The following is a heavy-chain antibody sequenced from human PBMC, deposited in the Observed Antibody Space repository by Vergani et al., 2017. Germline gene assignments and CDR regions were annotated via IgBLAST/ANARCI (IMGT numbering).Heavy chain of an antibody. D-gene: IGHD3-22*01. CDR3: ARAKYYYDSSGYYDYYYYMDV. CDR1: GFTFSSYS. V-gene: IGHV3-48*04. J-gene: IGHJ6*03. CDR2: ISSSSSTI. Sequence: EVQLVESGGGLVQPGGSLRLSCAASGFTFSSYSMNWVRQAPGKGLEWVSYISSSSSTIYSADSVKGRFTISRDNAKNSLYLQMNSLRAEDTAVYYCARAKYYYDSSGYYDYYYYMDVWGKGTTVTVSS.